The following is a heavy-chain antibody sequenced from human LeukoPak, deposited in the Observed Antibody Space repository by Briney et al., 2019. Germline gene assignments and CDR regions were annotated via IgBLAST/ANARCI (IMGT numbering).Heavy chain of an antibody. J-gene: IGHJ4*02. D-gene: IGHD3-22*01. CDR1: GFTFDDYG. Sequence: PGGSLRLSCAASGFTFDDYGMSWVRHAPGKGLEWVSGINLNGGSTGYADSVEGRFTISRDNAKNSLYRQMNRLRAEDTALYYCARLLGPDYYDSSGYYDYWGQGTLVTVSS. CDR3: ARLLGPDYYDSSGYYDY. V-gene: IGHV3-20*04. CDR2: INLNGGST.